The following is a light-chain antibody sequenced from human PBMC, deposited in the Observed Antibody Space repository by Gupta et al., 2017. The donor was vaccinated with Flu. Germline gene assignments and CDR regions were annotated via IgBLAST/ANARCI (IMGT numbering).Light chain of an antibody. J-gene: IGLJ3*02. V-gene: IGLV2-11*01. CDR1: NNEIGPYNY. CDR3: SSFTGDFMWV. CDR2: GVN. Sequence: QSALTQPRSVSGPPGQSVTISCAATNNEIGPYNYVSWYQHHPGKAPKLLIFGVNKRPSGVPDRFSGSKSGNTASLTISRLQADDEAVDFCSSFTGDFMWVCDGGT.